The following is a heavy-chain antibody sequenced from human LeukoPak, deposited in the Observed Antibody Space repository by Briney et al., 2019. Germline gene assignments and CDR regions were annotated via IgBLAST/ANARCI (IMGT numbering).Heavy chain of an antibody. CDR2: INHNGNVN. CDR3: ARGGGLDV. CDR1: GFTFSSYW. J-gene: IGHJ6*02. V-gene: IGHV3-7*03. D-gene: IGHD3-16*01. Sequence: GGSLRLSCPASGFTFSSYWMNWARQAPGKGLEWVASINHNGNVNYYVDSVKGRFTISRDNAKNSLYLQMSNLRAEDMAVYFCARGGGLDVWGQGATVTVSS.